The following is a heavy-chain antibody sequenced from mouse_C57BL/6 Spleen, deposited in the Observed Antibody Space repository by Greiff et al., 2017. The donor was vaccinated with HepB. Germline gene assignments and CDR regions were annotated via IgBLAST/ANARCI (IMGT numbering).Heavy chain of an antibody. CDR3: ASHGSSLYWYFDV. CDR2: IYPGDGDT. J-gene: IGHJ1*03. D-gene: IGHD1-1*01. CDR1: GYAFSSYW. V-gene: IGHV1-80*01. Sequence: QVQLQQSGAELEKPGASVKISCKASGYAFSSYWMNWVKQRPGKGLEWIGQIYPGDGDTNYNGKFKGKATLTADKSSSTAYMQLSSLTSEDSAVYFCASHGSSLYWYFDVWGTGTTVTVSS.